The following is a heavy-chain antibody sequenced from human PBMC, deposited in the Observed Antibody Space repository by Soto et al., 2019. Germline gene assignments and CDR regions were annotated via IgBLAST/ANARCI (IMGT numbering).Heavy chain of an antibody. CDR2: IKQDGSEK. CDR1: GFTFSSYW. D-gene: IGHD5-12*01. J-gene: IGHJ6*02. CDR3: ARVMGSGYDYFYYYYGMDV. Sequence: GGSLRLSCAASGFTFSSYWMSWVRQAPGKGLEWVANIKQDGSEKYYVDSVKGRFTISRDNAKNSLYLQMNSLRAEDTAVYYCARVMGSGYDYFYYYYGMDVWGQGTTVTVSS. V-gene: IGHV3-7*03.